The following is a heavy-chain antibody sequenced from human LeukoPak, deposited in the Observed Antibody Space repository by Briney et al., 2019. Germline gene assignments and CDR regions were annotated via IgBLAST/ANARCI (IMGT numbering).Heavy chain of an antibody. J-gene: IGHJ4*02. CDR3: AKDCSGGSCSDY. CDR2: ISGRGGST. CDR1: GFTFSSYA. V-gene: IGHV3-23*01. D-gene: IGHD2-15*01. Sequence: GGSLRRSCAASGFTFSSYAMSGVRQAPGKGLEWVSAISGRGGSTHYADSVKRRYTNSRDNSKNTLYLQMNSLRAEDTAVYYCAKDCSGGSCSDYWGQGTLVTVSS.